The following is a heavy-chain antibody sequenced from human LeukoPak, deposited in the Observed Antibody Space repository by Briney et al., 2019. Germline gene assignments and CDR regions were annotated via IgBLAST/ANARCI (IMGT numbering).Heavy chain of an antibody. CDR2: IYTSGST. V-gene: IGHV4-4*09. J-gene: IGHJ4*02. Sequence: SETLSLTCTVSGGSISSYYWSWIRQPPGKGLEWIGYIYTSGSTNYNPSLKSRVTISVDTSKNQFSLKLSSVTAADTAVYYCARQRRDILTGYPYHFDYWGQGTLVTVSS. CDR3: ARQRRDILTGYPYHFDY. CDR1: GGSISSYY. D-gene: IGHD3-9*01.